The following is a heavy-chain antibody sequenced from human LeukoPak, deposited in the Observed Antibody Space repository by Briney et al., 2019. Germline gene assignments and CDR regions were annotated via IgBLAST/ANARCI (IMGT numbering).Heavy chain of an antibody. J-gene: IGHJ3*02. D-gene: IGHD3-10*01. Sequence: SQTLSLTCAISGDSVSSNSAAWNWIRQSPSRGLEWLGRTYYRSKWYNDYAVSVKSRITINPDTSKNQFSLQLNSVTPGDTAVYYCARDLYYGSGSSYAFDIWGQGTMVTVSS. CDR2: TYYRSKWYN. CDR3: ARDLYYGSGSSYAFDI. V-gene: IGHV6-1*01. CDR1: GDSVSSNSAA.